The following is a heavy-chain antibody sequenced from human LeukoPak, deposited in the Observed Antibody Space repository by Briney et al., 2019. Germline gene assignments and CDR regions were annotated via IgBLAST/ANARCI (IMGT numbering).Heavy chain of an antibody. J-gene: IGHJ4*02. CDR2: IYYSGST. D-gene: IGHD6-13*01. Sequence: SETLSLTCTVSGGSISSYYWSWIRRPPGKGLEWIGYIYYSGSTNYNPSLKSRVTISVDTSKNQFSLKLSSVTAADTVVYYCARYSSSWYKYYFDYWGQGTLVTVSS. CDR3: ARYSSSWYKYYFDY. V-gene: IGHV4-59*12. CDR1: GGSISSYY.